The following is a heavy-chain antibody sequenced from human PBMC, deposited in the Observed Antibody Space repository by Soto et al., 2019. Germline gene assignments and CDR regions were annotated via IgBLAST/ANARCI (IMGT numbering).Heavy chain of an antibody. Sequence: QVQLQQWGAGLLKPSETLSLTCAVYGGSFSGYYWSWIRQPPGKGLEWIGEINHSGSTNYNPSLNSRVTISVDTSKNQFSLKLSSVTAADTAVYYCARGLLCSGGSCPESDAFDIWGQGTMVTVSS. CDR2: INHSGST. CDR1: GGSFSGYY. CDR3: ARGLLCSGGSCPESDAFDI. J-gene: IGHJ3*02. D-gene: IGHD2-15*01. V-gene: IGHV4-34*01.